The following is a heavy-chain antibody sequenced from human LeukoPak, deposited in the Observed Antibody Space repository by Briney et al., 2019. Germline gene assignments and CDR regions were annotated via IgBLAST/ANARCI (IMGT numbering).Heavy chain of an antibody. V-gene: IGHV3-11*06. Sequence: GGSLRLSCVVSGIPFSDYYMNWIRQAPGKGLEWISYISSSSSYTAYADSVKGRFTISRDNAQNTLNLQMNSLRAEDTAVYYCVRGRVAATLYYFDYWGQGTLVTVSS. CDR3: VRGRVAATLYYFDY. D-gene: IGHD2-15*01. CDR1: GIPFSDYY. CDR2: ISSSSSYT. J-gene: IGHJ4*02.